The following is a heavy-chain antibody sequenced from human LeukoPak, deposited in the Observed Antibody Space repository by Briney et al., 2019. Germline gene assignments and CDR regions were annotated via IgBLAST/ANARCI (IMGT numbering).Heavy chain of an antibody. CDR1: GYSFSSFW. V-gene: IGHV5-51*01. D-gene: IGHD5-24*01. J-gene: IGHJ4*02. CDR3: ARQGEMATMDY. Sequence: GESLKISCKASGYSFSSFWIGWVRQMPGKGLEWMGIIYPGDSDTRYSPSFQGQVTISADKSISTAYLQWSSLKASDTAMYYCARQGEMATMDYWGQGTLVTVSS. CDR2: IYPGDSDT.